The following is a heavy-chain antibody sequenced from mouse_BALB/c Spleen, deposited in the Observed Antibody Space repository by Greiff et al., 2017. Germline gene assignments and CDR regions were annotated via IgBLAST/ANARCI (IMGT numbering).Heavy chain of an antibody. CDR1: GFTFSSYT. D-gene: IGHD1-1*01. CDR3: TRDNYGSSSYAMDY. J-gene: IGHJ4*01. V-gene: IGHV5-6-4*01. Sequence: EVQGVESGGGLVKPGGSLKLSCAASGFTFSSYTMSWVRQTPEKRLEWVATISSGGSYTYYPDSVKGRFTISRDNAKNTLYLQMSSLKSEDTAMYYCTRDNYGSSSYAMDYWGQGTSVTVSS. CDR2: ISSGGSYT.